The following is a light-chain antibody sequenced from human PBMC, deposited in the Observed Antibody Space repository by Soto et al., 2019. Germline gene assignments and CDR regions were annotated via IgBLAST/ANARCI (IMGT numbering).Light chain of an antibody. CDR3: QQYGSSPIT. CDR1: QSVSSNF. CDR2: GAS. J-gene: IGKJ5*01. Sequence: EIVLTQSPGTLSLSPGKRATLSCRASQSVSSNFLAWYQQKPGQAPRLLMYGASSRATGIPDRFGGSGSGTGFTLTISRLEPEDFGVYYCQQYGSSPITFGQGTRLEIK. V-gene: IGKV3-20*01.